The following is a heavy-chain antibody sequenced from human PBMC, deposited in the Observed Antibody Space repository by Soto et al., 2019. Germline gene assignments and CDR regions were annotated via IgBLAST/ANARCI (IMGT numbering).Heavy chain of an antibody. V-gene: IGHV3-23*01. CDR2: IGVSGTGT. J-gene: IGHJ6*02. CDR3: VIGGGQIYYDGMDV. Sequence: EVQLLESGGGLVQPGGSLRLSCAASGFTFSNYAMHWVRQAPGKGLEWVSGIGVSGTGTYYADSVKGRFTISRDNSKNSLYLQMSSLKVEDTAVYYCVIGGGQIYYDGMDVWGQGTTVTVSS. CDR1: GFTFSNYA. D-gene: IGHD3-16*01.